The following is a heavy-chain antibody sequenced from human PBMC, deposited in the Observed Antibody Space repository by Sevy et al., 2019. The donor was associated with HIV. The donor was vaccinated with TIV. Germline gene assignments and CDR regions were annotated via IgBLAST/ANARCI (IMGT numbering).Heavy chain of an antibody. CDR1: GYTFTSYD. J-gene: IGHJ6*02. D-gene: IGHD3-3*01. Sequence: ASVKVSCKASGYTFTSYDINWVRQATGQGLEWMGWMNPNSGNTGYAQKFQGRVTMTRNTSISTAYMELSSLRSEDTAVYYCARFGDFWRAYYGMHVWGQGATVTVSS. V-gene: IGHV1-8*01. CDR3: ARFGDFWRAYYGMHV. CDR2: MNPNSGNT.